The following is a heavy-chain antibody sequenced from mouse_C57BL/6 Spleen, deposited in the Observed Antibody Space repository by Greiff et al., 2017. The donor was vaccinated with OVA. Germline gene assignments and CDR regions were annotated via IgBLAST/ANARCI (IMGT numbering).Heavy chain of an antibody. CDR1: GFTFSSYT. J-gene: IGHJ1*03. V-gene: IGHV5-9*01. CDR3: AREGVYYGSSYWYFDV. CDR2: ISGGGGNT. D-gene: IGHD1-1*01. Sequence: EVQRVESGGGLVKPGGSLKLSCAASGFTFSSYTMSWVRQTPEKRLEWVATISGGGGNTYYPDSVKGRFTISRDNAKNTLYLQMSSLRSEDTALYYCAREGVYYGSSYWYFDVWGTGTTVTVSS.